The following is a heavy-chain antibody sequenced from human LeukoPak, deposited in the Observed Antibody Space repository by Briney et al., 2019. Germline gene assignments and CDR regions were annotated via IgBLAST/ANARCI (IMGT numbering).Heavy chain of an antibody. V-gene: IGHV3-74*01. CDR3: AKELVQDIVATTPYNWFDP. J-gene: IGHJ5*02. CDR2: INTDGSST. Sequence: GGSLRLSCAASGFTFSSYWMHWVRQAPGKGLVWVSRINTDGSSTSYADSVKGRFTISRDNAKNTLYLQMNSLRAEDTAVYYCAKELVQDIVATTPYNWFDPWGQGTLVTVSS. D-gene: IGHD5-12*01. CDR1: GFTFSSYW.